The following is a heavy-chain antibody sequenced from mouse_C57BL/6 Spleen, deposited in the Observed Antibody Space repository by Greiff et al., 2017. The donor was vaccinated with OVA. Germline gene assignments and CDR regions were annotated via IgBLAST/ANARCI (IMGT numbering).Heavy chain of an antibody. CDR2: IDPSDSYT. V-gene: IGHV1-50*01. J-gene: IGHJ4*01. Sequence: QVQLQQPGAELVKPGASVKLSCKASGYTFTSYWMQWVKQRPGQGLEWIGEIDPSDSYTNYNQKFKGKATLTVDTSSSTAYMQLSSLTSEDSAVYYCARKRRDYGSSYENAMDYWGQGTSVTVSS. D-gene: IGHD1-1*01. CDR3: ARKRRDYGSSYENAMDY. CDR1: GYTFTSYW.